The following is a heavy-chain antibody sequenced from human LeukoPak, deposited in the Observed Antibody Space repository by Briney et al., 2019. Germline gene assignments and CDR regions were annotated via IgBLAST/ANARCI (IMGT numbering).Heavy chain of an antibody. D-gene: IGHD2-2*01. V-gene: IGHV3-48*04. CDR3: ARDLLNDEGSSYFFDQ. Sequence: GGSLRLSCAASGFTFSSYSMNWVRQAPGKGLEWVSYISQSSDRIYHADSVKGRFTISRDNAKNSLYLQMDSLRVEDTAVYYCARDLLNDEGSSYFFDQWGQGTLVTVAP. CDR2: ISQSSDRI. J-gene: IGHJ4*02. CDR1: GFTFSSYS.